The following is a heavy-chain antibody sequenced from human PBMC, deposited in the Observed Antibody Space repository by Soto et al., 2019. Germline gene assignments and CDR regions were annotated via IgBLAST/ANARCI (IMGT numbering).Heavy chain of an antibody. CDR2: INSDGSST. CDR1: GFTFSSYW. J-gene: IGHJ6*02. CDR3: AREVYDFWSGYYMYYYGMDV. Sequence: EVQLVESGGGLVQPGGSLRLSCAASGFTFSSYWMHWVRQAPGKGLVWVSRINSDGSSTSYADSVKGRFTISRDNAKNTLYLQMNRLRAEDTAVYYCAREVYDFWSGYYMYYYGMDVWGQGTTVTVSS. D-gene: IGHD3-3*01. V-gene: IGHV3-74*01.